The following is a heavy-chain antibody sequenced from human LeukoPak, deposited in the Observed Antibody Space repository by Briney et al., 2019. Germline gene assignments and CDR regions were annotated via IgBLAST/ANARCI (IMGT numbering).Heavy chain of an antibody. D-gene: IGHD3-10*01. J-gene: IGHJ4*02. CDR3: ARIGIEYYYGSGSPYYFDY. V-gene: IGHV5-51*01. CDR1: GYSFTSYW. CDR2: IYPGDSDT. Sequence: GEPMKISCKGFGYSFTSYWIGWVRQMPGKGLEWMGIIYPGDSDTRYSPSFQGQVTISPDKSISTAYLQWSSLKASDTAMYYCARIGIEYYYGSGSPYYFDYWGQGTLATVSS.